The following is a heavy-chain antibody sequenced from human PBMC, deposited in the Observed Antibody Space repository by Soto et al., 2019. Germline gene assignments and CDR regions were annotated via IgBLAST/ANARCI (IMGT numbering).Heavy chain of an antibody. CDR2: IIPIFGTA. Sequence: VASVKVSCKASGGTFSSYSISWVRQAPGQGLEWMGGIIPIFGTANYAQKFQGRVTITADKSTSTVYMELSSLRSEDTAVYYCARVVENYYGSGSYSPRFDYWGQGTLVTVSS. D-gene: IGHD3-10*01. CDR1: GGTFSSYS. CDR3: ARVVENYYGSGSYSPRFDY. J-gene: IGHJ4*02. V-gene: IGHV1-69*06.